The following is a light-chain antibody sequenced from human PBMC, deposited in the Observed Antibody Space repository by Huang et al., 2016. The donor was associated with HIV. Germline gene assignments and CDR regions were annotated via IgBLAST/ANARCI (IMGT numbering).Light chain of an antibody. V-gene: IGKV4-1*01. CDR1: RSVLYNSNNKNY. J-gene: IGKJ3*01. CDR3: QQFYTTPFT. CDR2: WAS. Sequence: DILMTQSPDSLAVSLGERATINCKSSRSVLYNSNNKNYLAWYQQRPGQPPKLLIHWASTRESGVSDRFSGSGSGTDFNLTISSLQAEDVAVYYCQQFYTTPFTFGPGTKVDI.